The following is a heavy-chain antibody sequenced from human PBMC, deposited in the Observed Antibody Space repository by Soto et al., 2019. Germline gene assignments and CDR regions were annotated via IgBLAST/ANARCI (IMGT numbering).Heavy chain of an antibody. CDR3: ARQVVRDYDILTGYYNVDY. J-gene: IGHJ4*02. V-gene: IGHV5-51*01. CDR1: GYSFTSYW. CDR2: IYPGDSDT. D-gene: IGHD3-9*01. Sequence: GESLKISCKCSGYSFTSYWIGWVRQMPGKGLEWMGIIYPGDSDTRYSPSFQGQVTISADKSISTAYLQWSSLKASDTAMYYCARQVVRDYDILTGYYNVDYWGQGTLVTVSS.